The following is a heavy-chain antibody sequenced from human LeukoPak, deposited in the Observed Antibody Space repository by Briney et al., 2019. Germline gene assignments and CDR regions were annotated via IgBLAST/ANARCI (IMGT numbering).Heavy chain of an antibody. CDR1: GFTFSSYG. Sequence: GGTLRLSCAASGFTFSSYGMSWVRQAPGKGLEWVSAISGSGGSTYYADSVKGRFTISRDNSKNTLYLQMNSLRAEDTAVYYCAKENYDILTGYQDYWGQGTLVTVSS. J-gene: IGHJ4*02. V-gene: IGHV3-23*01. CDR3: AKENYDILTGYQDY. D-gene: IGHD3-9*01. CDR2: ISGSGGST.